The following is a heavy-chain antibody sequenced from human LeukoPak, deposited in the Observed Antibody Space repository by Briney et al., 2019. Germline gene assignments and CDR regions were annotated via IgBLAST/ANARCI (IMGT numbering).Heavy chain of an antibody. V-gene: IGHV3-7*01. CDR1: GFTFSDYW. CDR2: INQDGSEQ. CDR3: AGRALDY. J-gene: IGHJ1*01. Sequence: GGSLRLSCAASGFTFSDYWMSWVRQAPGQGLTWVAHINQDGSEQHFVASVQGRFTISRDNAKNSLYLQMDSLRAEDTAVYYCAGRALDYWGQGTPVTVSS. D-gene: IGHD3-16*01.